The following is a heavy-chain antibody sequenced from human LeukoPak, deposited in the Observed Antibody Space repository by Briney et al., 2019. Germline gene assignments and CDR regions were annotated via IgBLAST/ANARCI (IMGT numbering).Heavy chain of an antibody. Sequence: GGSLRLSCAAFEFTFSTYAMHWVRQAPRKGLEWVSAISGPGASTYYTDSVKGRFTISRDNSNNTLFLQMNSLRAEDTAVYYCARHLEKDFWTGIYKDYYYYYMDVWGKGTTVTVSS. CDR3: ARHLEKDFWTGIYKDYYYYYMDV. J-gene: IGHJ6*03. V-gene: IGHV3-23*01. D-gene: IGHD3/OR15-3a*01. CDR2: ISGPGAST. CDR1: EFTFSTYA.